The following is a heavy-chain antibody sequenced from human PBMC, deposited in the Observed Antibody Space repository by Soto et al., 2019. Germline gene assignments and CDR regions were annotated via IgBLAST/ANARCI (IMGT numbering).Heavy chain of an antibody. D-gene: IGHD6-6*01. CDR3: ASGLGAARPYY. Sequence: SETLSLTCAVYGGSFSGYYWSWIRQPPGKGLEWIGEINHSGSTNYNPSLKSRVTISVDTSKNQFSLKLSSVTAADTAVYYCASGLGAARPYYWGQGTLVTVSS. CDR2: INHSGST. CDR1: GGSFSGYY. J-gene: IGHJ4*02. V-gene: IGHV4-34*01.